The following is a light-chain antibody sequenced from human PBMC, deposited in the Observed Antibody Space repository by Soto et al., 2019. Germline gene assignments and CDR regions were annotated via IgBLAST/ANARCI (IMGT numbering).Light chain of an antibody. Sequence: QSVLTQPPSASGTPGQRVTISCSGSSSNIGSNPVNWYQHLPGTAPKLLMYNSKQRPAGVPDRVSGSKSGTSASLAFSGLQSEDEADYYCAAWDDSLKGWVFGGGTQLTVL. J-gene: IGLJ3*02. CDR1: SSNIGSNP. CDR3: AAWDDSLKGWV. V-gene: IGLV1-44*01. CDR2: NSK.